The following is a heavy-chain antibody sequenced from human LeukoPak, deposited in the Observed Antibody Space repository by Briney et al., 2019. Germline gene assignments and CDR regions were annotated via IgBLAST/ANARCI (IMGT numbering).Heavy chain of an antibody. CDR1: GFTFSSYW. Sequence: PGGSLRLSCAASGFTFSSYWMSWARQAPGKGLEWVANIKQDGSEKYYVDSVKGRFTISRDNAKNSLYLQMNSLRAEDTAVYYCAREDYVPEQRRSYYMDVWGKGTTVTISS. CDR2: IKQDGSEK. J-gene: IGHJ6*03. V-gene: IGHV3-7*01. CDR3: AREDYVPEQRRSYYMDV. D-gene: IGHD4-17*01.